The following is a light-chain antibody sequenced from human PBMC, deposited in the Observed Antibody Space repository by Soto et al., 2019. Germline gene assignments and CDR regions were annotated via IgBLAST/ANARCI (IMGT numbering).Light chain of an antibody. Sequence: IGMTQSPATLSMSPGERATLSCRASQSISTKVAWYQQKPGQAPRLLIYGASTRATGVPARFSGSGSGTEFTLSISSLQSEHFAVYYCQQYNSWPLTFGGGTNVDIK. V-gene: IGKV3-15*01. CDR3: QQYNSWPLT. CDR1: QSISTK. CDR2: GAS. J-gene: IGKJ4*01.